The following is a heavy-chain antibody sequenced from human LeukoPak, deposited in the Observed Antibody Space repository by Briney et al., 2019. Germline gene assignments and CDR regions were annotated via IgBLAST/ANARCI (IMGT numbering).Heavy chain of an antibody. CDR2: ISSNSGYK. CDR1: GFTFSRYT. Sequence: PGGSLRLSCAASGFTFSRYTINWVRQAPGKGLEWVSSISSNSGYKKYADSLKGRFTISRDNAKNSLFLQMNSLGTEDMALYYCAKDIYGEWEVLGGFDCWGQGTLVTVSS. J-gene: IGHJ4*02. D-gene: IGHD1-26*01. CDR3: AKDIYGEWEVLGGFDC. V-gene: IGHV3-21*04.